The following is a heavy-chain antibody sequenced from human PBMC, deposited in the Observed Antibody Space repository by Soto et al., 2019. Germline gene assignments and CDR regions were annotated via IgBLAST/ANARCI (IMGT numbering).Heavy chain of an antibody. CDR1: GFTFSSYA. V-gene: IGHV3-23*01. D-gene: IGHD6-13*01. CDR3: ASPRGYSSSWYYFDY. CDR2: ISGSGGST. Sequence: GGSLRLSCAASGFTFSSYAMSWVRQAPGKGLEWVSAISGSGGSTYYADSVKGRFNISRDNSKNTRYLQMNSLRAEDTAVYYCASPRGYSSSWYYFDYGGQGTLVTVSS. J-gene: IGHJ4*02.